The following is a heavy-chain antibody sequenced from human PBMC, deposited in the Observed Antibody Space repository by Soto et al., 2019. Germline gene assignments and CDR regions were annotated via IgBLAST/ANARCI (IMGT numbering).Heavy chain of an antibody. J-gene: IGHJ5*02. Sequence: PSETLSLTCTVSGGSVSSGDYYWSWIRQPPGKGLEWIGYIYYSGHTNYNPSLKSRVIISVDTSKNLFSLKLTSVTAADTAVYYCARIPVDTSMIYWLDPWGQGTLVTVYS. D-gene: IGHD5-18*01. CDR3: ARIPVDTSMIYWLDP. CDR2: IYYSGHT. V-gene: IGHV4-61*08. CDR1: GGSVSSGDYY.